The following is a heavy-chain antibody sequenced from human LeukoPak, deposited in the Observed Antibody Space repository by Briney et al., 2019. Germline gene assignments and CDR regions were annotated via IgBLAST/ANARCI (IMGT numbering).Heavy chain of an antibody. CDR3: ARSSGYSSGWYVYWYFDL. D-gene: IGHD6-19*01. V-gene: IGHV3-21*01. J-gene: IGHJ2*01. Sequence: GGSLRLSCAASGFTFSSYSMNWVRQAPGKGLEWVSSISSSSSYIYYADSVKGRFTISRDNAKNSLYLQMNSLRAEDTAVYYCARSSGYSSGWYVYWYFDLWGRGTLVTVSS. CDR1: GFTFSSYS. CDR2: ISSSSSYI.